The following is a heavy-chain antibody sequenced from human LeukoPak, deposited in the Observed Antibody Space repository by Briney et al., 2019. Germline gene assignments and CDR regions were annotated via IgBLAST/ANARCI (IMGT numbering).Heavy chain of an antibody. V-gene: IGHV3-30*03. Sequence: GGSLRLSCAASGFTFISFGMHWVRQAPGKGLEWVALISYDGSNKYYADSVNGRFTISRDNSKNTLYLQMNSLRAEDAAVYYFATDGYHGYYDSSGSYPDYWGQGPLVLVSS. CDR3: ATDGYHGYYDSSGSYPDY. CDR1: GFTFISFG. CDR2: ISYDGSNK. J-gene: IGHJ4*02. D-gene: IGHD3-22*01.